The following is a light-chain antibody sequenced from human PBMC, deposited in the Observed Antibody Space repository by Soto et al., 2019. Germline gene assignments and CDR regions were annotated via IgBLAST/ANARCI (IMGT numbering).Light chain of an antibody. CDR3: QQTYSTPQT. J-gene: IGKJ1*01. V-gene: IGKV1-39*01. CDR2: AAS. CDR1: QTIIGW. Sequence: DIQMTQSPSTLSGSVGERVTITCRASQTIIGWLAWYQQKPGKAPKLLIYAASSLQSGVPSRFRGSGSGTDFTLTISSLQPEDFATYFCQQTYSTPQTFGQGTKVDIK.